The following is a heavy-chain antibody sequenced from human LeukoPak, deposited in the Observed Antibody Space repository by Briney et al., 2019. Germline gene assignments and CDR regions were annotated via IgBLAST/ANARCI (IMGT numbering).Heavy chain of an antibody. V-gene: IGHV3-7*03. CDR2: INEDGSEI. D-gene: IGHD4/OR15-4a*01. CDR3: ARRAGAYSHPYDY. Sequence: GGSLRLSCAASGFTFSRSWMTWVRQAPGKGLEWVASINEDGSEIHYVDSVKGRFTISRDNAKDSLYLQMNSLRAEDTAVYYCARRAGAYSHPYDYWGQGTLVTVSS. CDR1: GFTFSRSW. J-gene: IGHJ4*02.